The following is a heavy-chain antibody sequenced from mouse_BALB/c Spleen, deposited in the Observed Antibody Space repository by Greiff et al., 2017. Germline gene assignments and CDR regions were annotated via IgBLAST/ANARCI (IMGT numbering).Heavy chain of an antibody. CDR3: TRAPGFAY. Sequence: VQLQQSGAELVKPGASVKLSCKASGYTFTSYYMYWVRQRPGQGLEWIGEINPSNGGTNFNEKFKSKATLTVDKSSSTAYMQLSSLTSEDSAVYYCTRAPGFAYWGQGTLVTVSA. CDR1: GYTFTSYY. J-gene: IGHJ3*01. V-gene: IGHV1S81*02. CDR2: INPSNGGT.